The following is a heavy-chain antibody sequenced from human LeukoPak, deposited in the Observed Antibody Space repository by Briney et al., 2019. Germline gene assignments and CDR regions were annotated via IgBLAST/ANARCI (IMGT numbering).Heavy chain of an antibody. Sequence: GGSLRLSCAASGFTFSSYGMHWVRQAPGKGLEWVAVIWYDGSNKYYADSVKGRFTISRDNSKNTLYLQMNSLRAKDTAVYYCAREPAYYYDSSGYLIYYYYYGMDVWGQGTTVTVSS. CDR3: AREPAYYYDSSGYLIYYYYYGMDV. J-gene: IGHJ6*02. V-gene: IGHV3-33*01. CDR1: GFTFSSYG. CDR2: IWYDGSNK. D-gene: IGHD3-22*01.